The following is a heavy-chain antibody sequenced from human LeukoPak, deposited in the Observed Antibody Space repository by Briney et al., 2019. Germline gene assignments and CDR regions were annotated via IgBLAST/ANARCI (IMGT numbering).Heavy chain of an antibody. J-gene: IGHJ4*02. Sequence: GGSLRLSCAASGFTFSSYAMSWVRQAPGKGLGWVSAISGSGGSTYYADSVKGRFTISRDNSKNTLYLQMNSLRAEDTAVYYCAKPLRGGSYGLPLDYWGQGTLVTVSS. CDR2: ISGSGGST. CDR3: AKPLRGGSYGLPLDY. D-gene: IGHD1-26*01. V-gene: IGHV3-23*01. CDR1: GFTFSSYA.